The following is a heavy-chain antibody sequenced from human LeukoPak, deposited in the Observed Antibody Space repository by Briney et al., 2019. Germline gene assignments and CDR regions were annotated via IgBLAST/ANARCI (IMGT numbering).Heavy chain of an antibody. CDR1: GYLFTSYW. D-gene: IGHD4-23*01. Sequence: GESLKISCQGSGYLFTSYWIAWVRQIPGKGLEWMGIIFPGDSDTRYSPSFQGHVTISADKSINTAYLQWSSLKASDTAMYYCAKLTTVVTPRAFDIWGLGTLVTVSS. V-gene: IGHV5-51*01. CDR3: AKLTTVVTPRAFDI. J-gene: IGHJ3*02. CDR2: IFPGDSDT.